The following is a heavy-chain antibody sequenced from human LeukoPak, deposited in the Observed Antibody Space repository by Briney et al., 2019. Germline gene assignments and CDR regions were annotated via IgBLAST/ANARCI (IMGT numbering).Heavy chain of an antibody. CDR1: GGSISSFY. CDR3: AREVHYYGSGTYFFWFDP. V-gene: IGHV4-59*01. J-gene: IGHJ5*02. D-gene: IGHD3-10*01. CDR2: IYYSGNT. Sequence: SETLSLTCTVSGGSISSFYWSWIRQSPGKELEWIGYIYYSGNTKYNPSLKSRITMAVDTSKNQVSLKLTSVTAADTAIYYCAREVHYYGSGTYFFWFDPWGQGTLATVSS.